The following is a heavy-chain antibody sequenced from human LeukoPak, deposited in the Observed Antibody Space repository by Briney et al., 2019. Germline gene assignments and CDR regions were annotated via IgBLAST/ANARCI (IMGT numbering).Heavy chain of an antibody. J-gene: IGHJ4*02. V-gene: IGHV4-34*01. CDR1: GGSFSGYY. CDR3: ASGIAVAGTFDY. CDR2: INYSGST. D-gene: IGHD6-19*01. Sequence: PSETLSLTCAVYGGSFSGYYWSWIRQPPGKGLEWIGEINYSGSTNYNPSLKSRVTISVDTSKNQFSLKLSSVTAADTAVYYCASGIAVAGTFDYWGQGTLVTVSS.